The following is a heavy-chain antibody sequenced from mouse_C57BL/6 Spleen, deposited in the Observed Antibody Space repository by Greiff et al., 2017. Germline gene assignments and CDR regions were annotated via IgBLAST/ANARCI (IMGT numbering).Heavy chain of an antibody. CDR2: IYPRSGNT. V-gene: IGHV1-81*01. J-gene: IGHJ4*01. CDR3: ARKDYGSSYYYAMDY. CDR1: GYTFTSYG. D-gene: IGHD1-1*01. Sequence: QLQESGAELARPGASVKLSCKASGYTFTSYGISWVKQRTGQGLEWIGEIYPRSGNTYYNEKFKGKATLTADKSSSTAYMELRSLTSEDSAVYFCARKDYGSSYYYAMDYWGQGTSVTVSS.